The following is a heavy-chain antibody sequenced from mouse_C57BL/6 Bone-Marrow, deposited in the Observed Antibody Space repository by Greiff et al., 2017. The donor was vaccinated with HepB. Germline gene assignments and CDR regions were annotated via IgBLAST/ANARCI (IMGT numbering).Heavy chain of an antibody. CDR2: YPGSGNTY. V-gene: IGHV1-83*01. CDR1: YTFTDYYM. Sequence: VQLQQSGPELVKPGASVKMSCKASGYTFTDYYMHWVKQKPGKGLEWIGEIYPGSGNTYYNEKFKGKATLTADTSSSTAYMQLSSLTSADSAVYFCARRPTYYGSSSWFAYWGQGTLGTVSA. D-gene: IGHD1-1*01. CDR3: RRPTYYGSSSWFAY. J-gene: IGHJ3*01.